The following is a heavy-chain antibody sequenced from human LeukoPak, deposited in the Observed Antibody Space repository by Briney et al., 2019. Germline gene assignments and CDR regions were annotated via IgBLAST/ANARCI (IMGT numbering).Heavy chain of an antibody. V-gene: IGHV1-2*02. CDR3: ASGREYFGSGSHDDAFDM. Sequence: GASVKVSCKASGYTFTGYYLHWVRQAPGQGLEWMGWINPNSGGTNSAQNFQGRVTMTRDTSTTTAYMELISLRSDDTAVYYCASGREYFGSGSHDDAFDMWGQGTMVTVSS. J-gene: IGHJ3*02. D-gene: IGHD3-10*01. CDR2: INPNSGGT. CDR1: GYTFTGYY.